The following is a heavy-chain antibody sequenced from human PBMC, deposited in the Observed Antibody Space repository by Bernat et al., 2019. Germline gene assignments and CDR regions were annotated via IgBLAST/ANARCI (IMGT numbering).Heavy chain of an antibody. Sequence: QVQLVQSGAEVKKPGASVKVSCKASGYTFTRNYIHWVRQAPGQGPEWMGMINPSSGSATYAQSFQGRITLTRDTSTSTVYMEMSSLRSEDTAVYYCARDLGSAGGYFDYWGQGTLVTVSS. CDR2: INPSSGSA. D-gene: IGHD3-10*01. CDR1: GYTFTRNY. J-gene: IGHJ4*02. CDR3: ARDLGSAGGYFDY. V-gene: IGHV1-46*03.